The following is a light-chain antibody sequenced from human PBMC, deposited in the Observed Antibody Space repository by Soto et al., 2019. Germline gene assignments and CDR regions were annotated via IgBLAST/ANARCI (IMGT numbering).Light chain of an antibody. V-gene: IGLV2-14*01. CDR2: DVS. CDR3: SSYTSSSTVV. J-gene: IGLJ2*01. CDR1: SSDVGGYNY. Sequence: QSALTQPASVSGSPGQSITISCTGTSSDVGGYNYVSWYQQHPGKAPKLMIYDVSNRPSGVSNRFSGSKSGNTASLTISGLQAEDEDDDYCSSYTSSSTVVFGGGTKRTGL.